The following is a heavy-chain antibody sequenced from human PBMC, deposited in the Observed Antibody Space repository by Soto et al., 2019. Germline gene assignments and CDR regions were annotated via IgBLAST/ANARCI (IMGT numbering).Heavy chain of an antibody. D-gene: IGHD3-10*01. Sequence: EVQLVESGGGLVQPGGSLSLSCAASGFTFSNYWMTWVRQAPGKGLEWVANIKQDGSEKYYVDSVKGRSTISRDNAKNSVYLHMDSLRVEDTAVYYCARVEGGYYGSGSYGFDYWGHGSLVTVSS. CDR1: GFTFSNYW. J-gene: IGHJ4*01. CDR2: IKQDGSEK. V-gene: IGHV3-7*01. CDR3: ARVEGGYYGSGSYGFDY.